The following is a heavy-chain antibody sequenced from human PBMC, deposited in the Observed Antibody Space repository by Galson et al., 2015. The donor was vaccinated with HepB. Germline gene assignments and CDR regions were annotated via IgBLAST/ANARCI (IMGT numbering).Heavy chain of an antibody. CDR2: ISGSGGST. CDR1: GFSFXXXA. Sequence: LIRSCAASGFSFXXXAMSWVRQAPGKGLEWVSGISGSGGSTYYADSVKGRFTISRDNSKNTLXLQMNSLKTEDTAVYYCAKDSTYDYVWGWTDYWGQGTLVTVSS. J-gene: IGHJ4*02. CDR3: AKDSTYDYVWGWTDY. D-gene: IGHD3-16*01. V-gene: IGHV3-23*01.